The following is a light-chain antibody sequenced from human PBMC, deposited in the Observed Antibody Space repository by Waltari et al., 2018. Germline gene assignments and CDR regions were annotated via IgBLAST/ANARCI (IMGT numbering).Light chain of an antibody. Sequence: EIVMTQSPATLSVSPGERATLSCRASQSVRTNLAWFQQKPGQAPRLLIYGASTRATGIPARFSGSGSGTEFTLTISSLQSEDFAVYYCQQYNNWPPVTFDQGTKVEI. V-gene: IGKV3-15*01. CDR2: GAS. CDR1: QSVRTN. J-gene: IGKJ1*01. CDR3: QQYNNWPPVT.